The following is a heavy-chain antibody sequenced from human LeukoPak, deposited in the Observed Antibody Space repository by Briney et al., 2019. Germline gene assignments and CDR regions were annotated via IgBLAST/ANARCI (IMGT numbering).Heavy chain of an antibody. CDR3: ARTGAYYDFWSGYYSDAFDI. Sequence: SETLSLTCTVSGGSISSYYWSWIWQTAGKGLEWIGRIYTSGSTNYTPSLKSRVTMSVDTSKNHFSLKLSSVTAADTAVYYCARTGAYYDFWSGYYSDAFDIWGQGTMVTVSS. CDR2: IYTSGST. CDR1: GGSISSYY. J-gene: IGHJ3*02. V-gene: IGHV4-4*07. D-gene: IGHD3-3*01.